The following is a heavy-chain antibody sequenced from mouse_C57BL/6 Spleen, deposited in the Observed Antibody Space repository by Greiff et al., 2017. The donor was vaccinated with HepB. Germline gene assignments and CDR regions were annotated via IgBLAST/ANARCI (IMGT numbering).Heavy chain of an antibody. J-gene: IGHJ3*01. CDR1: GFTFSDYG. CDR3: ARREYPAWFAY. D-gene: IGHD5-1*01. Sequence: EVQLVESGGGLVKPGGSLKLSCAASGFTFSDYGMHWVRQAPEKGLEWVAYISSGSSTIYYADTVKGRFTISRDNAKNTLFLQMTSLRSEDTAMYYCARREYPAWFAYWGQGTLVTVSA. CDR2: ISSGSSTI. V-gene: IGHV5-17*01.